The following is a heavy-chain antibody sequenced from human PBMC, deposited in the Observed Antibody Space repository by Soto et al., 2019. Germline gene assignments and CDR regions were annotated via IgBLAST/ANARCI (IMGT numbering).Heavy chain of an antibody. V-gene: IGHV3-30-3*01. CDR3: ARGHDFWSGYYYGMDV. J-gene: IGHJ6*02. CDR1: GFTFSSYA. CDR2: ISYDGSNK. D-gene: IGHD3-3*01. Sequence: SGGSLRLSCAASGFTFSSYAVHWVRQAPGKELEWVAVISYDGSNKYYADSVKGRFTISRDNSKNTLYLQMNSLRAEDTAVYYCARGHDFWSGYYYGMDVWGQGTTVTVSS.